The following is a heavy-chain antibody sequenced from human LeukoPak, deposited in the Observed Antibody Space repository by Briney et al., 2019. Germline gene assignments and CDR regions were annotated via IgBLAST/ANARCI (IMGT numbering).Heavy chain of an antibody. D-gene: IGHD2-15*01. V-gene: IGHV1-69-2*01. CDR3: ATPSGGGSYDHWFDP. CDR2: VDPEDGET. Sequence: ASVKISCKVSGYTFTDYYMHWVQQAPGKGLEWMGFVDPEDGETIYAEKFQGRVTITADTSTDTAYMELSSLRSEDTAVYYCATPSGGGSYDHWFDPWGQGTLVTVSS. J-gene: IGHJ5*02. CDR1: GYTFTDYY.